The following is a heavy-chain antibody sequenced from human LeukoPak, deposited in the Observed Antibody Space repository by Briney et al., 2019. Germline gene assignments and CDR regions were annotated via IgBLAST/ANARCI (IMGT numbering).Heavy chain of an antibody. CDR1: GFTFSTYA. CDR2: ISSNGGTT. V-gene: IGHV3-64*01. J-gene: IGHJ4*02. CDR3: ARADYDTSGYYADY. Sequence: PGGSLRLSCAASGFTFSTYAMHWVRQAPWKGLEYVSAISSNGGTTYYANSVKGRFTISRDNSKNTLYLQMGSLRAEDKAVYYCARADYDTSGYYADYWGQGTLVTVSS. D-gene: IGHD3-22*01.